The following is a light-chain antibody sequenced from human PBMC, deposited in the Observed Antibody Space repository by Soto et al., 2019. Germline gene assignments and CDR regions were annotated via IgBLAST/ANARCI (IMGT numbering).Light chain of an antibody. Sequence: DIQMTQAPSTLSGSVVYRVTITRRAIQTIATFLNWYQQKPGKAPKLLIYGASTLQSGVPSRFSGSGSGADFTLTISSLQPEDSATYYCQLSHTTLTFGQGTRLEI. V-gene: IGKV1-39*01. CDR3: QLSHTTLT. CDR2: GAS. J-gene: IGKJ5*01. CDR1: QTIATF.